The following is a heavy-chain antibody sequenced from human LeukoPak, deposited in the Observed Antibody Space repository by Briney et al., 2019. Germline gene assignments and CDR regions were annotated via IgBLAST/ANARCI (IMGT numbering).Heavy chain of an antibody. D-gene: IGHD3-22*01. CDR2: IYPGDSDT. V-gene: IGHV5-51*01. CDR1: GYSFTSYW. CDR3: ARPYYDSSGYYYGIVY. Sequence: GESLKISCKGSGYSFTSYWIGWVRQMPGKGLEWMGIIYPGDSDTRYSPSFQGQGTISADKSISTAYLQWSSLKASDTAMYYCARPYYDSSGYYYGIVYWGQGTLVTVSS. J-gene: IGHJ4*02.